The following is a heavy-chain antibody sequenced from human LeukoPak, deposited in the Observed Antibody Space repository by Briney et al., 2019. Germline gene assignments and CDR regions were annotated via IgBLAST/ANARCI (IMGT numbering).Heavy chain of an antibody. CDR2: INTNTGNP. CDR1: GYTFGTYD. CDR3: ARDRELNDY. V-gene: IGHV7-4-1*02. J-gene: IGHJ4*02. Sequence: ASVKVSCKASGYTFGTYDINWVRQAPGQGLEWMGWINTNTGNPTYARGFTGRFVFSLDTSVSTAYLQISSLKAEDTAVYYCARDRELNDYWGQGTLVTVSS. D-gene: IGHD1-26*01.